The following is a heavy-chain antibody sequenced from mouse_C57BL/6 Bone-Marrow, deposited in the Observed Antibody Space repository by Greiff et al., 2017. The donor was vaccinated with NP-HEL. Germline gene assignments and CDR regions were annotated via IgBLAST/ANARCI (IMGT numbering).Heavy chain of an antibody. Sequence: EVKLMESGEGLVKPGGSLKLSCAASGFTFSSYAMSWVRQTPEKRLEWVAYISSGGDYIYYADTVKGRSTISRDNARNTLYLQMSSLKSEDTAMYYCTRAGSSSYAMDYWGQGTSVTVSS. CDR3: TRAGSSSYAMDY. CDR1: GFTFSSYA. CDR2: ISSGGDYI. D-gene: IGHD1-1*01. J-gene: IGHJ4*01. V-gene: IGHV5-9-1*02.